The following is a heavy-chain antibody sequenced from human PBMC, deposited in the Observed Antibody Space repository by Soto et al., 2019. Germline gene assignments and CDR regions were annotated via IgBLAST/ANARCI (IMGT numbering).Heavy chain of an antibody. CDR3: AKTYYDFWSGYFTYQPDPVGVDY. CDR1: GYTFTGYY. D-gene: IGHD3-3*01. J-gene: IGHJ4*02. Sequence: AASVKVSCKASGYTFTGYYMHWVRQAPGQGLEWMGWINPNSGGTNYAQKFQGRVTMTRDTSISTAYMELSRLRSDDTAVYYCAKTYYDFWSGYFTYQPDPVGVDYWGQGTLVTV. CDR2: INPNSGGT. V-gene: IGHV1-2*02.